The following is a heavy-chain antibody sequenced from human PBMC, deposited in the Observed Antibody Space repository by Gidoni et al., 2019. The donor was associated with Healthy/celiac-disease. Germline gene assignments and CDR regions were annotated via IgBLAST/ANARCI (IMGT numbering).Heavy chain of an antibody. D-gene: IGHD1-26*01. CDR2: IKSKTDGGTT. J-gene: IGHJ6*02. V-gene: IGHV3-15*01. CDR1: GFTFSNAW. CDR3: TTDRIVGATDGYYYYGMDV. Sequence: EVQLVESGGGLVKPGGSLRLSCAASGFTFSNAWMSWVRQAPGKGLEWVGRIKSKTDGGTTDYAAPVKGRFTISRDDSKNTLYLQMNSLKTEDTAVYYCTTDRIVGATDGYYYYGMDVWGQGTTVTVSS.